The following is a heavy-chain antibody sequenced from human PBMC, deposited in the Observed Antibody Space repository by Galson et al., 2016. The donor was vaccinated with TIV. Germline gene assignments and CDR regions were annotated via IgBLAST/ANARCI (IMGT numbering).Heavy chain of an antibody. CDR3: ARDPDGFYSGDEWDYYYGMDA. CDR1: GFTVSNNY. V-gene: IGHV3-66*01. CDR2: IYSDGST. J-gene: IGHJ6*02. D-gene: IGHD5-12*01. Sequence: SLRLSCAVSGFTVSNNYINWVRQAPGKGLEWVSVIYSDGSTYCADSVKGRFVISRDNSKNTLYLQMNSLRAEDTAVYYCARDPDGFYSGDEWDYYYGMDAWGQGTTVTVSS.